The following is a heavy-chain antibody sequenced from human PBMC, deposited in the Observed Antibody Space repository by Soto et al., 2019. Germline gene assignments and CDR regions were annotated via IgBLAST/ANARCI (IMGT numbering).Heavy chain of an antibody. D-gene: IGHD5-12*01. J-gene: IGHJ4*02. CDR3: AKEKGGYSGYDFDY. CDR2: ISSSGGST. V-gene: IGHV3-23*01. Sequence: GGSLRLCCAASGFTFSSYAMSGVRQAPGKGLEWVSAISSSGGSTYYADSVKGRFTISRDNSKNTLYLQMNSLRAEDTAVYYCAKEKGGYSGYDFDYWGQGTLVTVSS. CDR1: GFTFSSYA.